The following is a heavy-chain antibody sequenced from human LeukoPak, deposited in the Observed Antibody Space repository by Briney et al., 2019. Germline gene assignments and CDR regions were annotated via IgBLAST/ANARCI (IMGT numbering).Heavy chain of an antibody. CDR1: GGSISSGGYY. V-gene: IGHV4-31*03. CDR3: ASALNGAMVRGRYYYYYGMDV. CDR2: IYYSGST. Sequence: SETLSLTCTVSGGSISSGGYYWSWIRLHPGKGLEWIGYIYYSGSTYYNPSLKSRVTISVDTSKNQFSLKLSSVTAADTAVYYCASALNGAMVRGRYYYYYGMDVWGKGTTVTVSS. J-gene: IGHJ6*04. D-gene: IGHD3-10*01.